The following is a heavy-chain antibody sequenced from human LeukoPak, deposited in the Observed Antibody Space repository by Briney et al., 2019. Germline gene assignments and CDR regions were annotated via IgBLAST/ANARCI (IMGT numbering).Heavy chain of an antibody. CDR2: ISGSGGST. CDR3: ARDREDTYLDV. J-gene: IGHJ6*03. CDR1: GFTFSSYG. D-gene: IGHD2-15*01. Sequence: GGSLRLSCAASGFTFSSYGMSWVRQAPGKGLEWVSGISGSGGSTYYADSVKGRFTISRDNAKNSLYLQMNSLRAEDTALYYCARDREDTYLDVWGKGTTVTVSS. V-gene: IGHV3-23*01.